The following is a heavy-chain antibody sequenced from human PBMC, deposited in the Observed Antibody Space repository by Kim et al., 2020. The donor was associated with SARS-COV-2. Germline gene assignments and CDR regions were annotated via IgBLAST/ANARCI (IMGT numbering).Heavy chain of an antibody. J-gene: IGHJ6*02. D-gene: IGHD6-13*01. CDR1: GGSISSSSYY. V-gene: IGHV4-39*01. CDR2: IYYSGST. Sequence: SETLSLTCTVSGGSISSSSYYWGWIRQPPGKGLEWIGSIYYSGSTYYNPSLKSRVTISVDTSKNQFSLKLSSVTAADTAVYYCARLAAAGTYYYYGMDVWGQGTTVTVSS. CDR3: ARLAAAGTYYYYGMDV.